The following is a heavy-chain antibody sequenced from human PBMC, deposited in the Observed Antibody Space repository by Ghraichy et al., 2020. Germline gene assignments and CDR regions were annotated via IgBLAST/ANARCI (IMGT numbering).Heavy chain of an antibody. CDR3: ARAARYYYYYMDV. J-gene: IGHJ6*03. V-gene: IGHV4-34*01. CDR2: INHSGST. Sequence: SETLSLTCAVYGGSFSGYYWSWIRQPPGKGLEWIGEINHSGSTNYNPSLKSRVTISVDTSKNQFSLKLSSVTAADTAVYYCARAARYYYYYMDVWGKGTTVTVSS. CDR1: GGSFSGYY. D-gene: IGHD6-6*01.